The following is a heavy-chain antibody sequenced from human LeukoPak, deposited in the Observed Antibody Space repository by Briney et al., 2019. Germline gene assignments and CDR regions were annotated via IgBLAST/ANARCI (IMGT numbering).Heavy chain of an antibody. Sequence: PSETLSLTCTVSGGSISSYYWGWIRQPPGKGLEWIGSIYYSGSTYYNPSLKSRVTISVDMSKNQFSLRLSSVTAADTAMYYCVKSGGYGLIDYWGQGTLVTVSS. J-gene: IGHJ4*02. D-gene: IGHD6-19*01. CDR2: IYYSGST. V-gene: IGHV4-39*01. CDR1: GGSISSYY. CDR3: VKSGGYGLIDY.